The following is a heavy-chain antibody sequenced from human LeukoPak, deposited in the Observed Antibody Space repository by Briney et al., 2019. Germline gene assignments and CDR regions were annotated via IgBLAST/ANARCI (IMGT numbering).Heavy chain of an antibody. Sequence: GGSLRLSCAASGFTFSSYSMNWVRQAPGKGLEWVSSISSSRSYIYYADSGKGRFTISREHAKNSLYLKINSLRAEDTAVYYCARAVSGIYDYVWGSYRPHFDYWGQGTLVTVSS. CDR3: ARAVSGIYDYVWGSYRPHFDY. CDR2: ISSSRSYI. D-gene: IGHD3-16*02. CDR1: GFTFSSYS. V-gene: IGHV3-21*01. J-gene: IGHJ4*02.